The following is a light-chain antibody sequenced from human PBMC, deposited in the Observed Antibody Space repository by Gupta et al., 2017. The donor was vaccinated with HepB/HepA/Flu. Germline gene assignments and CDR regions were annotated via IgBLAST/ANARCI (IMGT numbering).Light chain of an antibody. CDR3: QAWDNNIVV. J-gene: IGLJ2*01. CDR1: KLGDKY. V-gene: IGLV3-1*01. CDR2: QDV. Sequence: SYELTQPPSVSVSPGQTASITCSGDKLGDKYASWYQQKPGQSPVLDIYQDVKRPSGIPERFSGSNSGNTATLTISGTQAMDEADYYCQAWDNNIVVFGGGTKLTVL.